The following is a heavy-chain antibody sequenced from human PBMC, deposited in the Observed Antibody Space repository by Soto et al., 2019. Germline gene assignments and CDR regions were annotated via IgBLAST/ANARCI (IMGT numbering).Heavy chain of an antibody. CDR1: GFTFSTYS. D-gene: IGHD2-2*02. J-gene: IGHJ6*02. CDR2: ISSRSDI. Sequence: PGGSLRLSCVGSGFTFSTYSINWVRQAPGKGLEWVSSISSRSDIYYADSVKGRFTISRGNAKNSVSLQMNSLRAEDTAVYYCAREYTAWPLAYGLDVWGQGTTVTVSS. CDR3: AREYTAWPLAYGLDV. V-gene: IGHV3-21*01.